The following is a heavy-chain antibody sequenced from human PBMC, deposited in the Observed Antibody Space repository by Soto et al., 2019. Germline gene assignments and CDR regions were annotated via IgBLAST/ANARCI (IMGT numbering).Heavy chain of an antibody. D-gene: IGHD2-15*01. CDR1: GYTFTAYT. V-gene: IGHV1-3*04. J-gene: IGHJ6*02. Sequence: QVQLVQSGAEVEKPGASVKVSCKASGYTFTAYTMHWVRQAPGQGLEWMGWLNNGNGNTKYSQKFQDRVTITWDTSASTAYMELTNLRSEDTAVYYCARFRGGAYGMDVWGQGTTVTVSS. CDR2: LNNGNGNT. CDR3: ARFRGGAYGMDV.